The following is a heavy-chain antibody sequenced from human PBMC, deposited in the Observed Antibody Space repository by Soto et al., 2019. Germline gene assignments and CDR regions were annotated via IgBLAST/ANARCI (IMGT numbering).Heavy chain of an antibody. V-gene: IGHV4-31*03. D-gene: IGHD3-22*01. J-gene: IGHJ4*01. Sequence: SETLSLTCTVSGGSISSGGYYWSWIRQHPGKGLEWIGYIYYGGSTYYNPSLKSRATVSGDTSKNQFSLKLSSVTAADTAVYYCARGGYYYENSGQNAYDYWGQGILVTVSS. CDR2: IYYGGST. CDR1: GGSISSGGYY. CDR3: ARGGYYYENSGQNAYDY.